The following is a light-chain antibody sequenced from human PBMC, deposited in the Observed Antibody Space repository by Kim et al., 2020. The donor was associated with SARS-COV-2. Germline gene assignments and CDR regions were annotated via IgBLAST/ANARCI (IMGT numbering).Light chain of an antibody. J-gene: IGLJ1*01. CDR3: CSYAGTYTYV. V-gene: IGLV2-11*01. CDR2: DVS. CDR1: SSDVSGYNH. Sequence: GQSVTISCTGTSSDVSGYNHVSWYQQHPGKAPKLMIYDVSKRPSGVPDRFSGSKSGNTSSLTISGLQAEDEADYYCCSYAGTYTYVFVSGTKVTVL.